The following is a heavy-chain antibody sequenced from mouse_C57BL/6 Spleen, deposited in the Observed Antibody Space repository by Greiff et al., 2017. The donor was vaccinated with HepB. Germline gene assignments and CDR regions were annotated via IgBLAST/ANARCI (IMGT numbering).Heavy chain of an antibody. D-gene: IGHD2-12*01. CDR3: TREPIDYSNDEGYFDV. J-gene: IGHJ1*03. Sequence: EVMLVESGEGLVKPGGSLKLSCAASGFTFSSYAMSWVRQTPEKRLEWVAYISSGGDYIYYADTVKGRFTISRDNARNTLYLQMSSLKSEDTAMYYCTREPIDYSNDEGYFDVWGTGTTVTVSS. CDR1: GFTFSSYA. CDR2: ISSGGDYI. V-gene: IGHV5-9-1*02.